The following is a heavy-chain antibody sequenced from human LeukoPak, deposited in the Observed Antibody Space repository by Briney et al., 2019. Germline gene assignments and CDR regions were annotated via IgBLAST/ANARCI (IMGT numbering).Heavy chain of an antibody. J-gene: IGHJ5*02. V-gene: IGHV1-18*01. Sequence: ASLKVSCKAAGYTFTSYGISWVRQAPGQGLEWMGWISAYNGNTNYAQKLQGRVTMTTDTSTSTAYMELRSLRSDDTAVYYCARAASRVVPAAMGGNWFDPWGQGTMVTVSS. CDR1: GYTFTSYG. CDR3: ARAASRVVPAAMGGNWFDP. D-gene: IGHD2-2*01. CDR2: ISAYNGNT.